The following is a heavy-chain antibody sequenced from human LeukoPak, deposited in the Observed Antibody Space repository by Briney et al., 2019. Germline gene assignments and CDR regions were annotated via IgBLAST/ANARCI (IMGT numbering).Heavy chain of an antibody. CDR2: IKQDASEI. V-gene: IGHV3-7*03. CDR3: ARLLWSTASLGMDY. D-gene: IGHD3-10*01. Sequence: PGGSLRLSCAASGFTFSNYWMSWVRQAPGKGLEWVANIKQDASEIYYVGSVKGRFIISRDNAKNSLFLQMNSLRAEDTAVYYCARLLWSTASLGMDYWGQGTLVTVSS. J-gene: IGHJ4*02. CDR1: GFTFSNYW.